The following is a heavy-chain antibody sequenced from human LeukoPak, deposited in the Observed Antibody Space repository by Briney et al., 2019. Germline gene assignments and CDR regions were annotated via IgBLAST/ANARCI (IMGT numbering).Heavy chain of an antibody. CDR2: IIPIFGTA. CDR3: VRGDYCSGGSCLLDY. Sequence: ASVKVSCKASGGTFSSYAISWARQAPGQGLEWMGGIIPIFGTANYAQKFQGRVTITADESTSTAYMELSSLRSEDTAVYYCVRGDYCSGGSCLLDYWGQGTLVTVSS. J-gene: IGHJ4*02. CDR1: GGTFSSYA. D-gene: IGHD2-15*01. V-gene: IGHV1-69*13.